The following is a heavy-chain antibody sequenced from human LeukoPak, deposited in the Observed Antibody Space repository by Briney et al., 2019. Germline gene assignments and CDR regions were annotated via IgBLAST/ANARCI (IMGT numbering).Heavy chain of an antibody. Sequence: ASVKVSCKASGYTFTSYGISWVRQATGQGLEWMGWMNPNSGNTGYAQKFQGRVTMTRNTSISTAYMELSSLRSEDTAVYYCASQDDILTGYSSWGQGTLVTVSS. J-gene: IGHJ5*02. CDR1: GYTFTSYG. V-gene: IGHV1-8*02. D-gene: IGHD3-9*01. CDR2: MNPNSGNT. CDR3: ASQDDILTGYSS.